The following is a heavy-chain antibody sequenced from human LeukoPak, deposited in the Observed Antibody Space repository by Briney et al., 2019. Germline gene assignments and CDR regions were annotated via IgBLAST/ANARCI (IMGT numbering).Heavy chain of an antibody. CDR3: ARLGDSSGYYYIDY. Sequence: PGGSLRLSCAASGFTFSSYGMTWVRQAPGKGLEWVSGINWNGGSTGYADSVKGRFTISRDNAKNSLYLQMNSLRAEDTALYYCARLGDSSGYYYIDYWGQGTLVTVSS. V-gene: IGHV3-20*04. D-gene: IGHD3-22*01. CDR1: GFTFSSYG. CDR2: INWNGGST. J-gene: IGHJ4*02.